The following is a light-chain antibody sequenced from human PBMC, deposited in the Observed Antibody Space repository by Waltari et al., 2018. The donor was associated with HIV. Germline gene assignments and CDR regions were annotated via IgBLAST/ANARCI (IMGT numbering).Light chain of an antibody. CDR2: GKN. J-gene: IGLJ3*02. CDR1: SLRSYY. CDR3: NSRDSSGNHLV. Sequence: SSELTHDPAVSVALGQTVRITCQGDSLRSYYASWYQQKPGQDPVLVIYGKNNRPPGIPDRFSGSSSGNTASLTITGAQAEDEADYYCNSRDSSGNHLVFGGGTKLTVL. V-gene: IGLV3-19*01.